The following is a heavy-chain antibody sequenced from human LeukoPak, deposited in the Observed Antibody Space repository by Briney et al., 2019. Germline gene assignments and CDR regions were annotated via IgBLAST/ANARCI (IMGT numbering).Heavy chain of an antibody. Sequence: ASVKVSCKSSGYTFTDYYMHWLRQVPGQGLEWMGWINPNSGVANLPQKFRGRVTMARDTSIGTAYMQLGGLTSNDPAVYFRARTATALRLDFDCWGRGTLVIVSS. CDR1: GYTFTDYY. V-gene: IGHV1-2*02. CDR3: ARTATALRLDFDC. J-gene: IGHJ4*02. CDR2: INPNSGVA. D-gene: IGHD2-21*02.